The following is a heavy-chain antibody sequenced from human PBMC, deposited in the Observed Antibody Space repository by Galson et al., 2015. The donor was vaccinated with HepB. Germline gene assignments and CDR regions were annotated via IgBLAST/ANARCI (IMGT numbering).Heavy chain of an antibody. J-gene: IGHJ2*01. CDR2: IYTSGST. CDR3: ARDFAPRGFKGYTPTMDDWYFDL. V-gene: IGHV4-61*02. D-gene: IGHD5-24*01. Sequence: QVQLQESGPGLVKPSQTLSLTCTVSGGSISSGSYYWSWIRQPAGKGLEWIGRIYTSGSTNYNPSLKSRVTMSVDTSKNQFSLKLSSVTAADTAVYYCARDFAPRGFKGYTPTMDDWYFDLWGRGTLVTVSS. CDR1: GGSISSGSYY.